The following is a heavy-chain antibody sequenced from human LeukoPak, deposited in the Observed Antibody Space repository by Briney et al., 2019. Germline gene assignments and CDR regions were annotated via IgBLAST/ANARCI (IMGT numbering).Heavy chain of an antibody. CDR1: GYTFTGYY. D-gene: IGHD3-22*01. CDR2: INPNSGGT. V-gene: IGHV1-2*02. CDR3: ARYDSTVNWFDP. Sequence: VKVSCKASGYTFTGYYIHWVRQAPGQGLEWMGWINPNSGGTNYAQRFQGRVTVTRDTSISTAYMELSRLRSDDTAFYYCARYDSTVNWFDPWGQGTLVTVSS. J-gene: IGHJ5*02.